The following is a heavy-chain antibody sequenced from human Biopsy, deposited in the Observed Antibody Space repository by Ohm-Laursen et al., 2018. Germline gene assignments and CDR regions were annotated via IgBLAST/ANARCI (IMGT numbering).Heavy chain of an antibody. Sequence: SLRLSCSASGFTLNKHGMHWVRQAPGKGLEWVAVIWFDETNKHYADSVKGRFTISRDNSKNMLYLQMNTLRDADTAVYYCARDPRDTAMGIFDYWGLGTLVTVSS. CDR1: GFTLNKHG. D-gene: IGHD5-18*01. V-gene: IGHV3-33*01. CDR2: IWFDETNK. J-gene: IGHJ4*02. CDR3: ARDPRDTAMGIFDY.